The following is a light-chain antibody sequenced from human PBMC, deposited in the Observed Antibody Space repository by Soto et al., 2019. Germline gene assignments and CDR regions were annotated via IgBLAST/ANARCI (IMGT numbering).Light chain of an antibody. CDR1: QSVSSSY. CDR3: QQYGSSPGMYT. J-gene: IGKJ2*01. Sequence: EIVLTQSPGTLSLSPGERATLSCRASQSVSSSYLAWYQQKPGQAPRLLIYDASSRATGIPDRFSGSGSGTDFTLTISRLEPEDFAVYYCQQYGSSPGMYTFGQGTKLEIK. V-gene: IGKV3-20*01. CDR2: DAS.